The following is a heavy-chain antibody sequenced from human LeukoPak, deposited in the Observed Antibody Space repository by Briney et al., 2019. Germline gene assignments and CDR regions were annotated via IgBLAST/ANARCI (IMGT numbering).Heavy chain of an antibody. V-gene: IGHV4-39*01. J-gene: IGHJ4*02. CDR1: GGSISSSSYY. D-gene: IGHD1-26*01. CDR2: TSYSGNT. Sequence: KPSETLSLTCTVSGGSISSSSYYWGWIRQPPGKGLEWIGSTSYSGNTYYNPSLKSRVTISVDTSKNQFSLKLSSVTAADTAVYYCARHGLGATDYWGQGTLVTVSS. CDR3: ARHGLGATDY.